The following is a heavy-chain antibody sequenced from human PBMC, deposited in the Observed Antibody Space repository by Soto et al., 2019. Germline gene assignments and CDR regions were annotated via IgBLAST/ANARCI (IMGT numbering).Heavy chain of an antibody. Sequence: SETLSLTCPVSGDSISITSYYWGWVRQPPGKGLEWIGSIHYSGSTHYNPSLQSRVTISGDASKKQFSLKLRSVTAADTAVYYCASTKDETLYFDYWGQGTLVTVSS. CDR2: IHYSGST. V-gene: IGHV4-39*01. D-gene: IGHD2-15*01. CDR3: ASTKDETLYFDY. J-gene: IGHJ4*02. CDR1: GDSISITSYY.